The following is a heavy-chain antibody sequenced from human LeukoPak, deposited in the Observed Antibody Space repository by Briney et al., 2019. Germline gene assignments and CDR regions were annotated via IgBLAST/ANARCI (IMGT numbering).Heavy chain of an antibody. V-gene: IGHV3-53*01. CDR1: GFTVSSNY. CDR3: ARVLPPGYYFDY. CDR2: IYSGGST. J-gene: IGHJ4*02. Sequence: GGSLRLSCAASGFTVSSNYMSWVRQAPGKGLEWVSVIYSGGSTYYADSVKGRFTISRDNSKNTLYLQMNSLRAEDTAVYYCARVLPPGYYFDYWGQGTLVTVSS.